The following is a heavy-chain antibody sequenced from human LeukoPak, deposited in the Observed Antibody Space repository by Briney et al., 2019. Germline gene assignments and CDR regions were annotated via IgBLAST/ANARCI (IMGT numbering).Heavy chain of an antibody. CDR1: GFIVSSNF. CDR2: IYSGGRT. CDR3: ARSAGIASTIVFGY. V-gene: IGHV3-66*01. D-gene: IGHD5/OR15-5a*01. Sequence: PGGSLRLSCAASGFIVSSNFMSWVRQAPGKGLEWVALIYSGGRTYYADSVKARFTISRDNSKNTLILQMNSLRAEDAAVYYCARSAGIASTIVFGYWGHGTLVTVSS. J-gene: IGHJ4*01.